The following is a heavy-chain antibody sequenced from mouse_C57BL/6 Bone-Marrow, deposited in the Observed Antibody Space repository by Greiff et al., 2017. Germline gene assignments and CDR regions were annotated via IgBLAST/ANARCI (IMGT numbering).Heavy chain of an antibody. J-gene: IGHJ3*01. Sequence: QVQLQQPGAELVKPGASMKMSCKASGYPFTSYWMHWVKQRPGQGLEWIGEIDPSDSYTNYNQKFKGKSTLTVDKSSITAYMQLSMLTSEDSAVYYCAKEGDITTARRGAWFAYWGQGTLVTVSA. CDR3: AKEGDITTARRGAWFAY. CDR1: GYPFTSYW. CDR2: IDPSDSYT. D-gene: IGHD1-2*01. V-gene: IGHV1-69*01.